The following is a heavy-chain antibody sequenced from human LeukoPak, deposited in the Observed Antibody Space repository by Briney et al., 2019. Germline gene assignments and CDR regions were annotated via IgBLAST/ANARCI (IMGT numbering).Heavy chain of an antibody. J-gene: IGHJ5*02. Sequence: PGGSLRLSCAASGFTFSSYAMSWVRQAPGKGLEWVSAISGSGGSTYYADSVKGRFTISRDNSKNTLYLQMNSLRAEDTAVYYCARELSCSSTSCYSSFWFGPWGQGTLVTVSS. D-gene: IGHD2-2*01. CDR1: GFTFSSYA. V-gene: IGHV3-23*01. CDR3: ARELSCSSTSCYSSFWFGP. CDR2: ISGSGGST.